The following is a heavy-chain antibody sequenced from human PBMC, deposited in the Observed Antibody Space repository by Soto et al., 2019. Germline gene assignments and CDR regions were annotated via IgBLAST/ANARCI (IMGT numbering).Heavy chain of an antibody. CDR2: IRSKANSYAT. V-gene: IGHV3-73*02. CDR3: RVYDNSGPTLGDY. CDR1: GFTFSGSA. D-gene: IGHD3-22*01. J-gene: IGHJ4*02. Sequence: EVQLVESGGGLVQPGGSLKLSCAASGFTFSGSAMHWVRQASGKGLEWDARIRSKANSYATAYAASVKGRFTISRDDSNNTAYLQMNSLKTEDTAVYYCRVYDNSGPTLGDYWGQGTLVTVSS.